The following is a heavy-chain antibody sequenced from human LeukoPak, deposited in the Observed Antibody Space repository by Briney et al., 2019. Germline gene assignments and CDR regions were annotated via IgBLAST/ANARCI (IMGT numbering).Heavy chain of an antibody. CDR2: INPNSGGT. Sequence: RASVKVSCKASGYTFTGYYMHWVRQAPGQGLEWMGWINPNSGGTNYAQKFQGRVTMTRDTSISTAYMELSRLRSDDTAVYYCARDPYIVVVPAAIGFDYWGQGTLVTASS. V-gene: IGHV1-2*02. J-gene: IGHJ4*02. CDR3: ARDPYIVVVPAAIGFDY. CDR1: GYTFTGYY. D-gene: IGHD2-2*02.